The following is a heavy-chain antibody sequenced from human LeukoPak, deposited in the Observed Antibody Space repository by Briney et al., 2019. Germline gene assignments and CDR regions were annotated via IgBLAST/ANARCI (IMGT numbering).Heavy chain of an antibody. CDR3: AKKQEWDSGYSYGSDY. V-gene: IGHV3-23*01. CDR1: GFTCYTYA. CDR2: ISASGGST. Sequence: GGSLRRSCAASGFTCYTYAMSWVRQAPGKGLEWVSGISASGGSTYYADSVKGRFTISRDNPKNTLYLQMNSLRAEDTAVYYCAKKQEWDSGYSYGSDYWGQGTLGTVSS. J-gene: IGHJ4*02. D-gene: IGHD5-18*01.